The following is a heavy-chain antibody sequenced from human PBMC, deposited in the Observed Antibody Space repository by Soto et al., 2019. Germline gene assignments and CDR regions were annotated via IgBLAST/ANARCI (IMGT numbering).Heavy chain of an antibody. CDR1: GYSISSGYY. CDR3: AEEGEEVLRFLEWLSDGGRYFDY. Sequence: SETLSLTCAVSGYSISSGYYWGWIRQPPGKGLEWIGTIYLSGTTYYNPSLKSRVTISVDTSKNQFSLKLSSVTAADTAVYYCAEEGEEVLRFLEWLSDGGRYFDYWGQGTLVTVSS. CDR2: IYLSGTT. J-gene: IGHJ4*02. V-gene: IGHV4-38-2*01. D-gene: IGHD3-3*01.